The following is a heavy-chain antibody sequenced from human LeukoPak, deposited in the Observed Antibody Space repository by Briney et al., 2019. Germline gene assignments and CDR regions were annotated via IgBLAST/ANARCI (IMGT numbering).Heavy chain of an antibody. Sequence: GASVKVSCKASGFTFTSSAVQWVRQARGQRLEWIGWIVVGSGNTNYAQKFQERVTITRDMSTSTAYMELSSLRSEDTAVYYCAAHSSGPLYCYYGMDVWGQGTTVTVSS. CDR2: IVVGSGNT. CDR3: AAHSSGPLYCYYGMDV. D-gene: IGHD6-19*01. J-gene: IGHJ6*02. V-gene: IGHV1-58*01. CDR1: GFTFTSSA.